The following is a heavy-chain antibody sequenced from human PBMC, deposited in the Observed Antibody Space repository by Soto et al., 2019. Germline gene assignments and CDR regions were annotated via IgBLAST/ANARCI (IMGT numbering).Heavy chain of an antibody. D-gene: IGHD5-18*01. J-gene: IGHJ6*02. CDR1: GYTFTSYY. CDR2: INPSGGST. CDR3: ARVAGYSYGLDYYYGMDV. V-gene: IGHV1-46*01. Sequence: ASVKVSFKASGYTFTSYYMHWVRQAPGQGLEWMGIINPSGGSTSYAQKFQGRVTMTRDTSTSTVYMELSSLRSEDTAVYYCARVAGYSYGLDYYYGMDVWGQGTTVTVSS.